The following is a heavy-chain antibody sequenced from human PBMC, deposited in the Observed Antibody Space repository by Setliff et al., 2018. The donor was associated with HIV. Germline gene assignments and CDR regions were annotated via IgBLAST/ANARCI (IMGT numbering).Heavy chain of an antibody. CDR2: MHYGGFF. Sequence: SETLSLTCTVSGSSFRGSRYYWGWIRQPPGKGLEWIGNMHYGGFFWYSPSLKSRVTISVDTSTIQFSLKLSSVTAADTAVYYCARPALGIGGVSRFDILGQGTLVTVSS. CDR3: ARPALGIGGVSRFDI. D-gene: IGHD2-8*02. CDR1: GSSFRGSRYY. V-gene: IGHV4-39*01. J-gene: IGHJ4*02.